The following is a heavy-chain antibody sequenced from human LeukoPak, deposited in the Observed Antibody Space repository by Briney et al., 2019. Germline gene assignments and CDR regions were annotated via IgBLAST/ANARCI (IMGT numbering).Heavy chain of an antibody. D-gene: IGHD2-15*01. CDR3: ACDPVAASDY. V-gene: IGHV3-53*01. J-gene: IGHJ4*02. CDR1: GFTFSSYA. CDR2: IYSGGST. Sequence: GSLRLSCAASGFTFSSYAMSWVRQAPGKGLEWVSVIYSGGSTYYADSVKGRFTISRDNSKNTLYLQMNSLRAEDTAVYYCACDPVAASDYWGQGTLVTVSS.